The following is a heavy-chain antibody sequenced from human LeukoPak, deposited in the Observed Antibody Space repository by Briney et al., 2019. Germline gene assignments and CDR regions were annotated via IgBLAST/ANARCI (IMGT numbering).Heavy chain of an antibody. CDR2: IKSKTDGGTT. Sequence: GGSLRLSCTLSGFTFSHAWMNWVRQAPGKGLEWVGRIKSKTDGGTTDYAAPVKGRFSISRDDSKSTLFLQMNSLRIKDTAVYYCARSIVVVVAATASGAFDIWGQGTMVTVSS. J-gene: IGHJ3*02. V-gene: IGHV3-15*01. D-gene: IGHD2-15*01. CDR3: ARSIVVVVAATASGAFDI. CDR1: GFTFSHAW.